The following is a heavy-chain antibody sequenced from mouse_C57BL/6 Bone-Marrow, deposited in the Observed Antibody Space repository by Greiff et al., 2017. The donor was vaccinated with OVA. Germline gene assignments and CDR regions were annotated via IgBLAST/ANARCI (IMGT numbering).Heavy chain of an antibody. V-gene: IGHV3-6*01. CDR2: ISYDGSN. CDR3: ARGYYGSSYDYFDY. Sequence: DVQLQESGPGLVKPSQSLSLTCSVTGYSITSGYYWNWIRQFPGNKLEWMGYISYDGSNNYNPSLKNRISITRDTSKNPFFLKLNSVTTEDTATYYCARGYYGSSYDYFDYWGQGTTLTVSS. CDR1: GYSITSGYY. D-gene: IGHD1-1*01. J-gene: IGHJ2*01.